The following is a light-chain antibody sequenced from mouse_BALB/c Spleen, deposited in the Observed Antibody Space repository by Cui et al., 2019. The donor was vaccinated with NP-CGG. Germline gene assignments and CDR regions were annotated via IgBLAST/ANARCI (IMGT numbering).Light chain of an antibody. CDR1: TGAVTTNNF. V-gene: IGLV1*01. CDR3: ALWYSNHWV. J-gene: IGLJ1*01. Sequence: QTVVTQDSALTTSPGETVTLTCRSSTGAVTTNNFANWVQEKPDHLFTGLIGGSNNRAPGVPARFSSSLIGDKAALTITGAQTEDEAIYFCALWYSNHWVFGGGTKLTVL. CDR2: GSN.